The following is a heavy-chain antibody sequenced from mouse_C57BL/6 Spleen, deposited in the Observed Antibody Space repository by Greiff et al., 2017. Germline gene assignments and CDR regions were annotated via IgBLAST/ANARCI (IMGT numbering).Heavy chain of an antibody. CDR3: VRQDDGYRSFDY. D-gene: IGHD2-3*01. CDR1: GFSFNTYA. CDR2: IRSKSNNYAT. Sequence: EVQRVESGGGLVQPKGSLKLSCAASGFSFNTYAMNWFRQAPGKGLEWVARIRSKSNNYATYYADSVKDRFTISRDDSESMLYLQMNNLKTEDTAMYYCVRQDDGYRSFDYWGQGTTLTVSS. J-gene: IGHJ2*01. V-gene: IGHV10-1*01.